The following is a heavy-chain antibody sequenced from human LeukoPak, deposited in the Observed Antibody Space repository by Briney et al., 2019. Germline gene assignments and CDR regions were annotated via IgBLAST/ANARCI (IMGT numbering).Heavy chain of an antibody. CDR2: ISTGSSII. CDR3: AREIVGATPYFDY. J-gene: IGHJ4*02. D-gene: IGHD1-26*01. V-gene: IGHV3-48*03. CDR1: GFTFNAFE. Sequence: GGSLRLSCAASGFTFNAFEMNWVRQAPGEGLEWVSYISTGSSIIYFADSVKGRFTISRDNTKNSLYLQMDSLRAEDTAVYYCAREIVGATPYFDYWGRGTLVTVSS.